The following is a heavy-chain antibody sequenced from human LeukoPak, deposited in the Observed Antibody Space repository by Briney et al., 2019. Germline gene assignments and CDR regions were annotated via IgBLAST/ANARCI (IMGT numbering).Heavy chain of an antibody. Sequence: PSETLSLTCTVSGGSISSYYWSWIRQPPGKGVEWIGYIYYSGSTNYNPSLKSRVTISVDTSKNQFSLKLSSVTAADTAVYYCARTSVYYYGSGSYLKRRYNWFDPWGQGTLVTVSS. J-gene: IGHJ5*02. V-gene: IGHV4-59*12. CDR1: GGSISSYY. D-gene: IGHD3-10*01. CDR3: ARTSVYYYGSGSYLKRRYNWFDP. CDR2: IYYSGST.